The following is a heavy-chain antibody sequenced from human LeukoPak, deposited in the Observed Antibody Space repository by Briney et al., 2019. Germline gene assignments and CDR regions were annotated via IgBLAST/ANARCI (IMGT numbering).Heavy chain of an antibody. J-gene: IGHJ5*02. CDR3: ARGYSSSWSNWFDP. CDR2: MNPNSGDT. D-gene: IGHD6-13*01. CDR1: GYTSTNYD. Sequence: ASVKVSCKASGYTSTNYDVNWVRQATGQGLEWMGWMNPNSGDTGYAQKFQGRVTMTRDTSISTAYMELSSLTSEDTAVYYCARGYSSSWSNWFDPWGQGTLVTVSS. V-gene: IGHV1-8*01.